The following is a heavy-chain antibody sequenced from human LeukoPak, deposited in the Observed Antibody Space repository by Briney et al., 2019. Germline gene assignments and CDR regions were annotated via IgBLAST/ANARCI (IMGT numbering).Heavy chain of an antibody. CDR1: GFTFSTYA. J-gene: IGHJ4*02. D-gene: IGHD2-15*01. Sequence: GGSLRLSCAASGFTFSTYAMSWVRQAPGKGLEWVSGISDGGDYTYYADSVKGRFTISRDNSKNTLYLQMNSLRADDTAVYHCAKEKKSGGWPIDYWGQGPLVPVTS. V-gene: IGHV3-23*01. CDR3: AKEKKSGGWPIDY. CDR2: ISDGGDYT.